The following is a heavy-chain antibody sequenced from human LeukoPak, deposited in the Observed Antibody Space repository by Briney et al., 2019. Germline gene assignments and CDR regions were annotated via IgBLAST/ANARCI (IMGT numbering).Heavy chain of an antibody. J-gene: IGHJ3*02. D-gene: IGHD1-26*01. CDR2: IIYSGRS. Sequence: PSETLSLTCSVSGGSVNNSPYYWGWIRQTPGKGLEWIGNIIYSGRSSYNPSLQSRVTISLDTSKNQFSLKLSSVTAADTAVYYCARGRGVGATTLRVPKGAFDIWGQGTMVTVSS. V-gene: IGHV4-39*01. CDR3: ARGRGVGATTLRVPKGAFDI. CDR1: GGSVNNSPYY.